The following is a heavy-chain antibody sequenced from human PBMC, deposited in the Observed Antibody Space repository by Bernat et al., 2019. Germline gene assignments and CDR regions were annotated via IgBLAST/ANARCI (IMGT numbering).Heavy chain of an antibody. D-gene: IGHD6-19*01. J-gene: IGHJ4*02. Sequence: QLQLQESGPGLVKPSETLSLTCTVSGGSISSSSYYWGWIRQPPGKGLEWIGSIYYSGSTCYNPSLKSRVTISVDTSKNQFSLKLSSVTAADTAVYYCARPFGPPHSSGWYRWGQGTLVTVSS. V-gene: IGHV4-39*01. CDR3: ARPFGPPHSSGWYR. CDR1: GGSISSSSYY. CDR2: IYYSGST.